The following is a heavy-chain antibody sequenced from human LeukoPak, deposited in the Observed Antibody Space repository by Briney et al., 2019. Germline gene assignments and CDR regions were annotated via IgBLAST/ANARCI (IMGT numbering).Heavy chain of an antibody. J-gene: IGHJ4*02. Sequence: PGGSLRLSCAASGFTFDDYGMSWVRQVPGKGLEWASGINWGGDTRDYADSVKGRSTISRDNAEKSLYLQMNSLRVEDTALYYCARVGYSGNSAHLDYWGQGTLVTVSS. CDR3: ARVGYSGNSAHLDY. CDR1: GFTFDDYG. CDR2: INWGGDTR. V-gene: IGHV3-20*04. D-gene: IGHD1-26*01.